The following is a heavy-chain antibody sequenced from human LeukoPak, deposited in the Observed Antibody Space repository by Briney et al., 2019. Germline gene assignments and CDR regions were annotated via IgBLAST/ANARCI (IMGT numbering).Heavy chain of an antibody. CDR3: AKDLRRDGLGNAFDI. Sequence: GGSLRLSCADSGFTFSSYAMSWVRQAPGKGLEWVSAISGSGGNTYYADSVKGRFTISRDNSKNTLYLQMNSLRAEDTAVYYCAKDLRRDGLGNAFDIWGQGTMVTVSS. V-gene: IGHV3-23*01. CDR1: GFTFSSYA. D-gene: IGHD5-24*01. J-gene: IGHJ3*02. CDR2: ISGSGGNT.